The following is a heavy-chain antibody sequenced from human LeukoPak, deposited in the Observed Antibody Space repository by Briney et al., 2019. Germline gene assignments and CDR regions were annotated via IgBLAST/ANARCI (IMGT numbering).Heavy chain of an antibody. CDR3: AKDEYAGNYYDSSGYHDAFDI. D-gene: IGHD3-22*01. CDR2: ISSSSSYI. V-gene: IGHV3-21*04. CDR1: GFTFSSYS. Sequence: GGSLRLSCAASGFTFSSYSMNWVRQAPGKGLEWVSSISSSSSYIYYADSVKGRFTISRDNAKNSLYLQMNSLRAEDTAVYYCAKDEYAGNYYDSSGYHDAFDIWGQGTMVTVSS. J-gene: IGHJ3*02.